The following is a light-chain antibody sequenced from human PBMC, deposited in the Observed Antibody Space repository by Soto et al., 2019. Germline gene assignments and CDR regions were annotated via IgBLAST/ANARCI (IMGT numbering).Light chain of an antibody. Sequence: EIVLTQSPGTLSLSPGARAPLSCRASQSVSSYLAWYQQKPGQPPRLLIYDASNRATGIPARFSGSGSGTDFTLTISSLEPEDFAVYYCQQRSYWLTFGGGTKVDIK. J-gene: IGKJ4*01. CDR3: QQRSYWLT. CDR2: DAS. V-gene: IGKV3-11*01. CDR1: QSVSSY.